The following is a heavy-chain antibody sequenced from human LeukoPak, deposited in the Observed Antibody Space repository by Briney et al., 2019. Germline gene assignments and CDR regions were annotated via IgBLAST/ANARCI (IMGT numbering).Heavy chain of an antibody. D-gene: IGHD6-19*01. CDR1: GFTVSSNY. V-gene: IGHV3-53*01. CDR2: IYSGGST. CDR3: ARVPTKVAAAFDI. J-gene: IGHJ3*02. Sequence: GGSLRLSCAASGFTVSSNYMSWDRQAPGKGLEWVSVIYSGGSTYYADSVKGRFTISRDNSKNTLYLQMNSLRAEDTAVYYCARVPTKVAAAFDIWGQGTMVTVSS.